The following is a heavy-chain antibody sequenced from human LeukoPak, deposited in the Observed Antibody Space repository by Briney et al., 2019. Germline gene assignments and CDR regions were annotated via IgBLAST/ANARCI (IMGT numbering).Heavy chain of an antibody. CDR2: ICYSGST. CDR1: GGSISSYY. Sequence: SETLSLTCTVSGGSISSYYWSWLRQPPGKGLEWIGYICYSGSTNYNPSLKSRVTISVDTSKNQFSLKLSSVTAADTAVYYCATGRNWNYVSLDYWGQGTLVTVSS. J-gene: IGHJ4*02. V-gene: IGHV4-59*01. D-gene: IGHD1-7*01. CDR3: ATGRNWNYVSLDY.